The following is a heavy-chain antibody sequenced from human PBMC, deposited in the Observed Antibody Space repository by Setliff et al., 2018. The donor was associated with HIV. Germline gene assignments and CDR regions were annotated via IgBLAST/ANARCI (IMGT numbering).Heavy chain of an antibody. CDR2: ISSNSNYI. CDR1: GFTFRSYE. D-gene: IGHD1-26*01. CDR3: ARDVSYSFHYYYYMDV. Sequence: GGSLRLSCAASGFTFRSYEMNWVRQAPGKGLEWVSSISSNSNYIYYADSVKGRFTISRDNAENSLYLQMNSLRAEDTAVYYCARDVSYSFHYYYYMDVWGKGTTVTVSS. V-gene: IGHV3-21*01. J-gene: IGHJ6*03.